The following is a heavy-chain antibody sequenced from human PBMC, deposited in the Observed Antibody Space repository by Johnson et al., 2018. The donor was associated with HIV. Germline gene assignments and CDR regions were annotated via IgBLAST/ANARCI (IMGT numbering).Heavy chain of an antibody. V-gene: IGHV3-7*01. CDR3: ARDSKARFPTITMTDAFDI. D-gene: IGHD3-22*01. Sequence: VQLVESGGGLVQPGWSLRLSCAASGFTFSSYWMSWVRQAPGKGLEWVANIKQDGSEKYYVDSVKGRFTISRDNAKNSLYLQMNSLRAEDTAVYYCARDSKARFPTITMTDAFDIWGQGTMVTVSS. CDR1: GFTFSSYW. CDR2: IKQDGSEK. J-gene: IGHJ3*02.